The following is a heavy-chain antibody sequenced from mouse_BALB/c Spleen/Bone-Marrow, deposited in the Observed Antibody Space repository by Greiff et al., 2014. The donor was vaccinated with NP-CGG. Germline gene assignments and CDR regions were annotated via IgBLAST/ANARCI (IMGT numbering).Heavy chain of an antibody. J-gene: IGHJ2*01. D-gene: IGHD2-2*01. Sequence: EVHLVESGGGLVQPGGSLRLSCATSGFTFTDYYMSWVRQPPGKALEWLGFIRNKANGYTTEYSAPVKGRFTISRDNSQSILYLQMNTLRAEDSATYYCARDGYDDYWGQGTTLTVSS. CDR3: ARDGYDDY. CDR2: IRNKANGYTT. V-gene: IGHV7-3*02. CDR1: GFTFTDYY.